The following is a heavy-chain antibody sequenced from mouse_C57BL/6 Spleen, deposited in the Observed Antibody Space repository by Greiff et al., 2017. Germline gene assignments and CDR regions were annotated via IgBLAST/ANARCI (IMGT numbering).Heavy chain of an antibody. CDR2: IYPGDGDT. Sequence: QVQLQQSGPELVKPGASVKISCKDSGYAFSSSWMNWVKQRPGKGLEWIGRIYPGDGDTNYNGKFKGKATLTADKSSSTAYMQLSSLTSEDSAVYFCALYDDDRGDYYAMDYWGQGTSVTVSS. CDR3: ALYDDDRGDYYAMDY. CDR1: GYAFSSSW. D-gene: IGHD2-4*01. J-gene: IGHJ4*01. V-gene: IGHV1-82*01.